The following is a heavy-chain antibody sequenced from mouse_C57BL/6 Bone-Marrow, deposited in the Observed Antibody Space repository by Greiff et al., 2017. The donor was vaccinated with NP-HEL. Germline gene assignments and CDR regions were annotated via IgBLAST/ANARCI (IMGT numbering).Heavy chain of an antibody. CDR1: GYAFSSSW. J-gene: IGHJ2*01. CDR2: IYPGDGDT. Sequence: QVQLKQSGPELVKPGASVKISCKASGYAFSSSWMNWVKQRPGKGLEWIGRIYPGDGDTNYNGKFKGKATLTADKSSSTAYMQLSSLTSEDSAVYFFAREFHYYGSYFDYWGQGTTLTVSS. V-gene: IGHV1-82*01. D-gene: IGHD1-1*01. CDR3: AREFHYYGSYFDY.